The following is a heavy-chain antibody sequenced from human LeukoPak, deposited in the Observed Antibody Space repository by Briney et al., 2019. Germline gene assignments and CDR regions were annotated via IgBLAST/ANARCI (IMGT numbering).Heavy chain of an antibody. J-gene: IGHJ4*02. Sequence: SETLSLTCAVSGYSISTGYYWGWIRQPPRKGLEWIGSIYHSGDTYYNPSLQRRVTISVDTSKNQFSLKVSSVTAADTAVYYCARQGDIVVVVAATPPFGYWGQGILVTVSS. CDR2: IYHSGDT. V-gene: IGHV4-38-2*01. CDR3: ARQGDIVVVVAATPPFGY. D-gene: IGHD2-15*01. CDR1: GYSISTGYY.